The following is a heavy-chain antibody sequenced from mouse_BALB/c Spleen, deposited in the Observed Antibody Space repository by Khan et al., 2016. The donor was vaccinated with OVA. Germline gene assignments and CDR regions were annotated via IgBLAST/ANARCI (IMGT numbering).Heavy chain of an antibody. V-gene: IGHV5-6-4*01. CDR3: TRGEGYYDNPCAIDF. CDR2: ISSGGTYT. CDR1: GFTFSTYT. Sequence: EVELVESGGGLVKPGGSLKLSCAASGFTFSTYTMSWVRQTPEKRLEWVATISSGGTYTYYVDSVEGRFTLSRDNAKNTLYLEMTSLKSEDTAIYYCTRGEGYYDNPCAIDFWGQGTSVTVAS. J-gene: IGHJ4*01. D-gene: IGHD2-1*01.